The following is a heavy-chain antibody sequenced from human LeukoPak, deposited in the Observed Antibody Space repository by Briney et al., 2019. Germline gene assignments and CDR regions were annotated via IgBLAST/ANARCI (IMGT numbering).Heavy chain of an antibody. CDR2: ISGSGGNT. Sequence: GGSLRLSCAASGFAFSKYGIVWVRQAPGRGLEWVSGISGSGGNTYYGDSVKGRFTISRDNSKNTVYLQMNSLRAEDTAVYYCAKAQGYLDYWGQGTLATVSS. CDR1: GFAFSKYG. V-gene: IGHV3-23*01. J-gene: IGHJ4*02. CDR3: AKAQGYLDY.